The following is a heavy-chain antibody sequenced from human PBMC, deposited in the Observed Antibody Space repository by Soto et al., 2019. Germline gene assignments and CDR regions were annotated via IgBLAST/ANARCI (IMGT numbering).Heavy chain of an antibody. CDR3: AKVDTSMTIYNLFDP. CDR2: ISGSGEIT. CDR1: GFTFSSYA. D-gene: IGHD5-18*01. J-gene: IGHJ5*02. V-gene: IGHV3-23*01. Sequence: PGGSLRLSCAASGFTFSSYAMTWVRQAPGKGLEWVSGISGSGEITYNADSVKGRFTISRDRSKNTLYLQMKSLRVEDTAIYYCAKVDTSMTIYNLFDPWGQGTLVTVSS.